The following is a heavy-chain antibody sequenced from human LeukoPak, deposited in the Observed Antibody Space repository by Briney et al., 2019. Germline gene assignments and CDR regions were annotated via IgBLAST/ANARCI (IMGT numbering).Heavy chain of an antibody. CDR3: ARANPLYCSSTTCLFDY. J-gene: IGHJ4*02. CDR1: GYTFTGYY. D-gene: IGHD2-2*01. V-gene: IGHV1-2*02. CDR2: INPNSGDT. Sequence: ASVKFSCKASGYTFTGYYMHWVRHAPGQGFEWIGWINPNSGDTNYAQKFQGRVTMTRDTSISTAHMELSRLRSDDTAVYYCARANPLYCSSTTCLFDYWGQGNLVTVSS.